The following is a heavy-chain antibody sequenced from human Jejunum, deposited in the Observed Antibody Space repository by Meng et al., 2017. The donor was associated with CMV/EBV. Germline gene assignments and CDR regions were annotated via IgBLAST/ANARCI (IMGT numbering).Heavy chain of an antibody. J-gene: IGHJ2*01. Sequence: CVASDFTFSSYNMNWVRQAPGKGLEWVSSITSGSSFIYYADSVKGRFTISRDNAKNSLVLQMNSLRADDTAVYYCARESVYDGWVFDLWGRGTLVTVSS. CDR3: ARESVYDGWVFDL. CDR2: ITSGSSFI. CDR1: DFTFSSYN. D-gene: IGHD2/OR15-2a*01. V-gene: IGHV3-21*01.